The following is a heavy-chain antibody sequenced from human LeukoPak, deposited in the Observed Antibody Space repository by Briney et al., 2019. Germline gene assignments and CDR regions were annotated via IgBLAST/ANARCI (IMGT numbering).Heavy chain of an antibody. D-gene: IGHD3-10*01. CDR3: AKLATALWFGEAMTGGFDY. J-gene: IGHJ4*02. V-gene: IGHV3-9*01. Sequence: PGGSLRLSCAASGFTFDDYAMHWVRQAPGKGLEWVSGISWNSGSIGYADSVKGRFTISRDNAKNSLYLQMNSLRAEDTALYYCAKLATALWFGEAMTGGFDYWSQGTLVTVSS. CDR1: GFTFDDYA. CDR2: ISWNSGSI.